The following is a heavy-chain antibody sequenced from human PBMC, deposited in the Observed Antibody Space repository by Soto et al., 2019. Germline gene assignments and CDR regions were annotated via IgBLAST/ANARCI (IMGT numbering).Heavy chain of an antibody. D-gene: IGHD6-19*01. Sequence: QVQLVQSGAEVKKPGSSVKVSCKVSGGTFSNYAIDWVRLAPGHGLGWMGGIVPIFGTTYYTQKFQGRATIIADDSTTTAYLEMSSLRSEDTAIYYCARVEAVAGLYNSHGLDVWGQGTAVTVSS. CDR3: ARVEAVAGLYNSHGLDV. CDR1: GGTFSNYA. V-gene: IGHV1-69*12. J-gene: IGHJ6*02. CDR2: IVPIFGTT.